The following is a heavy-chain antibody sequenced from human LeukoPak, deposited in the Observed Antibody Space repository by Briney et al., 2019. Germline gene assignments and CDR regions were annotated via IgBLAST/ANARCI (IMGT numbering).Heavy chain of an antibody. D-gene: IGHD6-19*01. Sequence: PSETLSLTCVVYGGSFSGYYWSWIRQPPGKGLEWIGEINHSGSTNYNPSLKSRVTISVDTSKNQFSLKLSSVTAADTAVYYCARRPAVVWFDPWGQGTLVTVSS. J-gene: IGHJ5*02. CDR2: INHSGST. CDR3: ARRPAVVWFDP. V-gene: IGHV4-34*01. CDR1: GGSFSGYY.